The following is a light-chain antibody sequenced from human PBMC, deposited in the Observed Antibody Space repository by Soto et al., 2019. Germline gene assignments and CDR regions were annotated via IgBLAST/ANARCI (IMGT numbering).Light chain of an antibody. CDR1: QSLSYW. J-gene: IGKJ2*01. V-gene: IGKV1-5*03. CDR2: KAS. CDR3: QQYDRCPYT. Sequence: DIQMTQSPSTLSASVGDTVTITCRASQSLSYWLAWYQQKPGQAPQLLIHKASTLESGVPSRFSGSGSGTEFTLTISSLQPDDFATFYCQQYDRCPYTFGQGTKLEI.